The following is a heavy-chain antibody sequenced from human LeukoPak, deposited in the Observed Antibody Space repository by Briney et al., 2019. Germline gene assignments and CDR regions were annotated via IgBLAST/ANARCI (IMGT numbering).Heavy chain of an antibody. CDR2: IWYDGSNK. V-gene: IGHV3-33*01. Sequence: PGGSLRLSCAASGFTFSSYGMHWVHQAPGKGLEWVAVIWYDGSNKYYADSVKGRFTISRDNSKNTLYLQMNSLRAEDTAVYYCARSRLRAYFDYWGQGTLVTVSS. CDR3: ARSRLRAYFDY. CDR1: GFTFSSYG. D-gene: IGHD4-17*01. J-gene: IGHJ4*02.